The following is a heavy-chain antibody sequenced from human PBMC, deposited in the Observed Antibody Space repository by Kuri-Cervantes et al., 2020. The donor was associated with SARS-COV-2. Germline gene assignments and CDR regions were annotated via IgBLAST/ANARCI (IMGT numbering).Heavy chain of an antibody. CDR2: VSYDGSNK. Sequence: GGSLRLSCAASGFTFSSHGIHWVRQAPGKGLEWVAVVSYDGSNKYYADSVKGRFTISRDNSKNTLYLQMNSLRAEDTAVYYCANLGLVEAFDTWGQGTMVTVSS. D-gene: IGHD6-19*01. J-gene: IGHJ3*02. CDR3: ANLGLVEAFDT. V-gene: IGHV3-30*18. CDR1: GFTFSSHG.